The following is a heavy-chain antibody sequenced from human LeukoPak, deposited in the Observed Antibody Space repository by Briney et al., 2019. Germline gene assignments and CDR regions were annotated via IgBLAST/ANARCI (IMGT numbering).Heavy chain of an antibody. CDR2: INPSGGST. Sequence: ASVKVSCKASGYTFTSYYMHWVRQAPGQGLEWMGIINPSGGSTSYAQKFQGRVTMTRDTSTSTVYMELSSLRSEDTAVYYCARDGPRYSSSWYMGYWGQGTLVTVSS. CDR3: ARDGPRYSSSWYMGY. V-gene: IGHV1-46*03. J-gene: IGHJ4*02. CDR1: GYTFTSYY. D-gene: IGHD6-13*01.